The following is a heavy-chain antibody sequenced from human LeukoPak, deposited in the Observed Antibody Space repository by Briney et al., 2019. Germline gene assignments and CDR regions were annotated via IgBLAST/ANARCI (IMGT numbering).Heavy chain of an antibody. CDR1: GFTFSSYA. CDR2: ISGSGGST. J-gene: IGHJ4*02. D-gene: IGHD1-20*01. Sequence: GGSLTLSCSASGFTFSSYAMSWVRQAPGKGLEWVLAISGSGGSTYYADSVKGRFTISRDNSKNTLYLQMNSLRAEDTAVYYCAKPVRLVTGTTYYFDYWGQGTLVTVSS. V-gene: IGHV3-23*01. CDR3: AKPVRLVTGTTYYFDY.